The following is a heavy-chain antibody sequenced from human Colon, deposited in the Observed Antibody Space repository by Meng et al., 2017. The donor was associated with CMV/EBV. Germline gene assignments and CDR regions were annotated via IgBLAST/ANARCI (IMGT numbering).Heavy chain of an antibody. D-gene: IGHD2-15*01. CDR3: ARSLGYCSSGTCYTNWFDP. CDR1: GYTFNHYG. CDR2: INVKDGNT. V-gene: IGHV1-18*01. Sequence: QVQLVQSGAEVKKPGASVLVSFQASGYTFNHYGIAWVRQAPGQGLEWMGWINVKDGNTNYAENFQGRVTMTTDTSTSTAYLDLRSLRSDDTAVYFGARSLGYCSSGTCYTNWFDPWGQGTLVTVSS. J-gene: IGHJ5*02.